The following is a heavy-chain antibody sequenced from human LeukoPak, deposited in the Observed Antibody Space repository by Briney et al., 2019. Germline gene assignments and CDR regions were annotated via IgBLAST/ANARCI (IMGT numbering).Heavy chain of an antibody. CDR3: ARRSGYSGYWYYFDY. CDR2: IYYSGST. V-gene: IGHV4-59*08. D-gene: IGHD5-12*01. Sequence: SEILSLTCSVSGGSISTYYWSWIRQPPGKGLEWIGYIYYSGSTNYNPSLKSRVTISVDTSKNQFSLKLSSVTTADTAVYYSARRSGYSGYWYYFDYWGQGTLVTVSS. J-gene: IGHJ4*02. CDR1: GGSISTYY.